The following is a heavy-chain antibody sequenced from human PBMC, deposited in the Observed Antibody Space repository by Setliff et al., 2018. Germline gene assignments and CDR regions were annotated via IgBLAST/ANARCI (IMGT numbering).Heavy chain of an antibody. D-gene: IGHD3-10*01. CDR3: ARVMVRGVIMGV. CDR2: IYYSGST. V-gene: IGHV4-59*01. J-gene: IGHJ6*04. Sequence: SETLSLTCTVSGGSISSYYWSWIRQPPGKGLEWIGYIYYSGSTNYNPSLKSRVTISVDTSKNQFSLKLSSVTAADTAVYYCARVMVRGVIMGVWGKGTTVTVSS. CDR1: GGSISSYY.